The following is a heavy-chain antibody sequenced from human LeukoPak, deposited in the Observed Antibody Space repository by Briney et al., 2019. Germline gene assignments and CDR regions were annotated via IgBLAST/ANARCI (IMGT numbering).Heavy chain of an antibody. Sequence: GGSLRLSCEASGFTSSSYVTSWVRQAPGKGLEWVSAISGSGGNTYYADSVKGRFTISRDNSKNTLYLQMNSLRAEDTAVYYCAKVPTPIVVPAALYFDYWGQGTLVTVSS. J-gene: IGHJ4*02. CDR1: GFTSSSYV. D-gene: IGHD2-2*01. CDR3: AKVPTPIVVPAALYFDY. V-gene: IGHV3-23*01. CDR2: ISGSGGNT.